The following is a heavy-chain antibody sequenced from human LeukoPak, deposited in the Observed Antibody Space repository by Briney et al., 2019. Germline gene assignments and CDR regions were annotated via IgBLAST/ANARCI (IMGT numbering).Heavy chain of an antibody. CDR1: GFTFSSYA. CDR3: AKARPVEWELSYIYQDFDY. D-gene: IGHD3-3*01. Sequence: PGGSLRLSCAASGFTFSSYAMSWVRLAPGKGLEWVSAIVGSGGRTYYADSVKGRFTISRDNSKNTLYLQMNSLRAEDTAVYYCAKARPVEWELSYIYQDFDYWGQGTLVTVSS. V-gene: IGHV3-23*01. J-gene: IGHJ4*02. CDR2: IVGSGGRT.